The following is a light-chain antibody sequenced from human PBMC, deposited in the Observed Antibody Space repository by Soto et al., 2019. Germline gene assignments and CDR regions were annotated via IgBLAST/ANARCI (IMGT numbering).Light chain of an antibody. Sequence: DVQMTHSPSSLSASVGYTVTITCRASQSINNYLNWYEQKPGEAPKLLMYSASTLQSGVPSRFSGSGTGTDFTLTITSLQPEDFALYYCQQSYSSPLTFGGGTKVEI. V-gene: IGKV1-39*01. CDR2: SAS. J-gene: IGKJ4*01. CDR1: QSINNY. CDR3: QQSYSSPLT.